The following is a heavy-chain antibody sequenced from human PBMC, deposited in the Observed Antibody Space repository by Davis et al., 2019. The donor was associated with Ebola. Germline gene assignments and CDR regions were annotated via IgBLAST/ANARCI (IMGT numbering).Heavy chain of an antibody. CDR2: IYSGGST. Sequence: GESLKISCAASGFTFSSYEMNWVRQAPGKGLEWVSVIYSGGSTYYADSVKGRFTISRDNAKNSLYLQMNSLRAEDTAVYYCASQWELPTPFDYWGQGTLVTVSS. V-gene: IGHV3-66*04. CDR3: ASQWELPTPFDY. J-gene: IGHJ4*02. CDR1: GFTFSSYE. D-gene: IGHD1-26*01.